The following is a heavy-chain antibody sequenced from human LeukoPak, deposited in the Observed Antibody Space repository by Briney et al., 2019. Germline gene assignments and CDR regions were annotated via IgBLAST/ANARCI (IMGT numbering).Heavy chain of an antibody. V-gene: IGHV3-48*04. Sequence: PGGSLRLSCAASGFTFSSYSMNWVRQAPGKGLEWVSYISSSSSTIYYADSVKGRFTISRDNAKNSLYLQMNSLRAEDTAVYYCARARRYYDSSGYSRYYFDYWGQGTLVTVSS. CDR1: GFTFSSYS. D-gene: IGHD3-22*01. CDR3: ARARRYYDSSGYSRYYFDY. CDR2: ISSSSSTI. J-gene: IGHJ4*02.